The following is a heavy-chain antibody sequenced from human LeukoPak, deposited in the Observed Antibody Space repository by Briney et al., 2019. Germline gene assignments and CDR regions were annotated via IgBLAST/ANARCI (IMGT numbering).Heavy chain of an antibody. V-gene: IGHV4-59*01. CDR2: IYYSGST. J-gene: IGHJ3*02. CDR3: ARSRAFDI. CDR1: GGSIGSYY. Sequence: SETLSLTCTVSGGSIGSYYWSWIRQPPGKGLEWIGYIYYSGSTNYNPSLKSRVTISVDTSKNQFSLKLSSVTAADTAVYYCARSRAFDIWGQGTMVTVSS.